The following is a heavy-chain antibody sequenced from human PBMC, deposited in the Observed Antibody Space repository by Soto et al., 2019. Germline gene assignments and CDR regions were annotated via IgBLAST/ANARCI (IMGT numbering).Heavy chain of an antibody. CDR3: ARSYYDSSGYYY. CDR2: LYYSGST. J-gene: IGHJ4*02. CDR1: GGSIRSYY. Sequence: SETQSLTCTVSGGSIRSYYVSWIRQAPGKGLEWIGYLYYSGSTNYNPSLKSRVTISVDTSKNQFSLKLSSVTAADTAVYYCARSYYDSSGYYYWGQGTLVTAPQ. D-gene: IGHD3-22*01. V-gene: IGHV4-59*01.